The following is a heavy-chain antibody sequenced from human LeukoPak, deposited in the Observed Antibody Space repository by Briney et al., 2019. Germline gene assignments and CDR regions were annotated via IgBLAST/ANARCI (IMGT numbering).Heavy chain of an antibody. CDR3: ARVGVGSGWSPDY. CDR2: INTNTGNP. Sequence: ASVKVSCKASGYTFTSYGISWVRQSPGQGLEWMGWINTNTGNPTYAQGFTGRFVFSLDTSVSTAYLQISSLKAEDTAVYYCARVGVGSGWSPDYWGPGTLVTVSS. D-gene: IGHD6-19*01. V-gene: IGHV7-4-1*02. J-gene: IGHJ4*02. CDR1: GYTFTSYG.